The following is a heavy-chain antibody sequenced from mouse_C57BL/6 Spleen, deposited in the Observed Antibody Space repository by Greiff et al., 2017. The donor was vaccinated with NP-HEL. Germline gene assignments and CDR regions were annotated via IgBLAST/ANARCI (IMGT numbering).Heavy chain of an antibody. Sequence: EVHLVESEGGLVQPGSSMKLSCTASGFTFSDYYMAWVRQVPEKGLEWVANINYDGSSTYYLDSLKSRFIISRDNAKNILYLQMSSLKSEDTATYYCAREEGTGPFDYWGQGTTLTVSS. J-gene: IGHJ2*01. CDR3: AREEGTGPFDY. V-gene: IGHV5-16*01. CDR1: GFTFSDYY. CDR2: INYDGSST. D-gene: IGHD4-1*01.